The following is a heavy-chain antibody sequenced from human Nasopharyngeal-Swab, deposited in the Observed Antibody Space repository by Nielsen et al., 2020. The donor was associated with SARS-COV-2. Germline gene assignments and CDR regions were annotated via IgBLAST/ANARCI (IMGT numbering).Heavy chain of an antibody. D-gene: IGHD6-19*01. CDR1: GFTFSSYA. CDR3: ARDRGIAVANNWFDP. J-gene: IGHJ5*02. CDR2: ISYDGSNK. V-gene: IGHV3-30*04. Sequence: GESLKISCAASGFTFSSYAMHWVRQAAGKGLEWVAVISYDGSNKYYADSVKGRFTISRDNSKNTLYLQMNSLRAEDTAVYYCARDRGIAVANNWFDPWGQGTLVTVSS.